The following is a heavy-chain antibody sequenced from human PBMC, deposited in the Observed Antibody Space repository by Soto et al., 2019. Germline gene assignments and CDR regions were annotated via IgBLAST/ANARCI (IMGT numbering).Heavy chain of an antibody. V-gene: IGHV4-59*08. CDR3: ASHGGYNYNFDF. CDR2: ISYTGST. J-gene: IGHJ4*02. Sequence: QVQLQESGPGLVKTSETLSLTCTVSGQSISSYYWSWIRQSPGKGPEWIGYISYTGSTNYNPSIQSRATTSTDTSKNPFSLLLTSLTAADTDVYYCASHGGYNYNFDFWGQGTLVTVSS. CDR1: GQSISSYY. D-gene: IGHD1-1*01.